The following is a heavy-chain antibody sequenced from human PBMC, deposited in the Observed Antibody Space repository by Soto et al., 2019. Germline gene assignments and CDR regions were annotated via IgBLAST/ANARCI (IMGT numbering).Heavy chain of an antibody. CDR3: ATDLSWAGAYALDI. D-gene: IGHD6-13*01. V-gene: IGHV1-18*04. CDR1: GYTFTSYG. CDR2: ISAYNGNT. Sequence: ASVKVSCKASGYTFTSYGISWVRQAPGQGLEWMGWISAYNGNTNYAQKLQGRVTMTTDTSTSTAYMELRSLRSDDTAVYYCATDLSWAGAYALDIWGQGTMVTVSS. J-gene: IGHJ3*02.